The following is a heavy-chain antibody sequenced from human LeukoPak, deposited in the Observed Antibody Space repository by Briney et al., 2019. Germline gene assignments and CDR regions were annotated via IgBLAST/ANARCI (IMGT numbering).Heavy chain of an antibody. J-gene: IGHJ6*03. CDR3: ARWGLVAPGTYYYYYMDV. CDR2: INAYNGDT. Sequence: ASVKVSCKASGYTFTNYGVSWVRQAPGQGLQWMGWINAYNGDTHYAQNLQGRLTMTTDTSTSMAFMELRSLRPDDTAVYFCARWGLVAPGTYYYYYMDVWGRGTTVTVSS. CDR1: GYTFTNYG. V-gene: IGHV1-18*01. D-gene: IGHD2-2*01.